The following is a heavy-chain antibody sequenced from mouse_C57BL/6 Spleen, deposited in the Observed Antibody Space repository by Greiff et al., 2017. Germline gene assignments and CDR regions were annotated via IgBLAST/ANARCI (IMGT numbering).Heavy chain of an antibody. J-gene: IGHJ2*01. V-gene: IGHV5-9-1*02. CDR3: TRDRYDYDEEGHYGD. D-gene: IGHD2-4*01. CDR1: GFAFSSYA. Sequence: EVKLIESGEGLVQPGGSLKLSCAASGFAFSSYAMSWVRQTPEKRLEWVAYISSGGGYIYYADTVEGRFIISRDNAKNTLYLQMSSLKSEDTAMYYRTRDRYDYDEEGHYGDRGQRPTLTVSS. CDR2: ISSGGGYI.